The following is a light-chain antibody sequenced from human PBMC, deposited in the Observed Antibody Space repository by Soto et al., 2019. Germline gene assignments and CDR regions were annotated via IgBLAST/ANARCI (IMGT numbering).Light chain of an antibody. Sequence: DIQMTQSPSTLSASVGDRVTITCRASQSISHWLAWYQQKPGKAPKLLIYDASSLESGVPSRFSGRGSGTQFTLTISSLQPDDFATYYCQRYNTFSGTFGPGTKVDIK. CDR1: QSISHW. V-gene: IGKV1-5*01. J-gene: IGKJ1*01. CDR3: QRYNTFSGT. CDR2: DAS.